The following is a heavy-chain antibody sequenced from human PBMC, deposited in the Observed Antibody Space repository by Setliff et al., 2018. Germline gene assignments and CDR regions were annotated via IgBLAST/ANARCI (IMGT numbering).Heavy chain of an antibody. CDR2: INHSGST. CDR3: ARTSTGRYFDL. V-gene: IGHV4-4*02. D-gene: IGHD2-2*01. J-gene: IGHJ2*01. CDR1: GGSISSSNW. Sequence: PSETLSLTCAVSGGSISSSNWWSWVRQPPGKGLEWIGEINHSGSTNYNPSLKSRVTMSINTSKNQFSLNLYSVTAADTAVYYCARTSTGRYFDLWGRGTLVTVSS.